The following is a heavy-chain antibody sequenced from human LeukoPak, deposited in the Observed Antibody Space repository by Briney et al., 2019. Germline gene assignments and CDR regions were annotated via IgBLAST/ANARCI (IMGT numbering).Heavy chain of an antibody. Sequence: SGGSLRLSCAASGFTSSSYEMNWVRQAPGKGLEWVSHISSRGSAIFYADSVKGRFTISRDNAKNTLYLQMNSLRAEDTAVYYCVRDRVGPDYWGQGTLVTVSS. CDR2: ISSRGSAI. CDR1: GFTSSSYE. V-gene: IGHV3-48*03. J-gene: IGHJ4*02. D-gene: IGHD1-26*01. CDR3: VRDRVGPDY.